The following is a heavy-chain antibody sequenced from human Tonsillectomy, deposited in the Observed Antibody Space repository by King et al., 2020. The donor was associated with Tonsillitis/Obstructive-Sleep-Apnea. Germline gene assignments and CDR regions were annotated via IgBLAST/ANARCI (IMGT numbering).Heavy chain of an antibody. CDR1: GFTFSSYW. Sequence: VQLVESGGGLVQPGGSLRLSCAASGFTFSSYWMSWVRQAPGKGLEWVANIKQDGSEKYYVDSVKGRFTISRDNAKNSLYLQMNSLRAEDTAVYYWAGEGSNYGRGMDVWGQGTTVTVSS. V-gene: IGHV3-7*03. CDR2: IKQDGSEK. CDR3: AGEGSNYGRGMDV. D-gene: IGHD4-11*01. J-gene: IGHJ6*02.